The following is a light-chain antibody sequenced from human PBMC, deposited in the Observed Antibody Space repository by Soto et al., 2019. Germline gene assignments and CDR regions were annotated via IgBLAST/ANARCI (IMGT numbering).Light chain of an antibody. Sequence: DVVMTQSPLSLPVTLGQSASISCTSSQSLVYADGNTYLNWLQQRPGQSPRRLIYKLFNRDSGVPDRFSGSASGSEFTLTISRVEAEDIGVYYCMQTAHWPYTFGRGTKLEIK. CDR1: QSLVYADGNTY. J-gene: IGKJ2*01. CDR2: KLF. CDR3: MQTAHWPYT. V-gene: IGKV2-30*01.